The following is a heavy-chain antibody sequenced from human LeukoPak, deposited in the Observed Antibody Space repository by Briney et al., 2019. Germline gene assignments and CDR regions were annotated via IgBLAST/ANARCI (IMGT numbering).Heavy chain of an antibody. V-gene: IGHV3-7*03. CDR3: AKNSGSYSDYFDY. D-gene: IGHD1-26*01. J-gene: IGHJ4*02. CDR2: IKQDGSEK. CDR1: GFTFSNYW. Sequence: PGGSLRLSCAASGFTFSNYWMSWVRQAPGKGLEWVANIKQDGSEKYYVDSVKGRFTISRDNAKNSLYLQMNSLRGEDTAVYYCAKNSGSYSDYFDYWGQGTLVTVSS.